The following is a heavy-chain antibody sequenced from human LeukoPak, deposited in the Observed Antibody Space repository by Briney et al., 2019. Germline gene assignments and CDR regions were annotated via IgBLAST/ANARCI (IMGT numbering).Heavy chain of an antibody. CDR2: IRYDGSNDRTSE. CDR1: GFTFSSYG. Sequence: GGSLRLSCAASGFTFSSYGMHWARQTPGKGLEWVAFIRYDGSNDRTSEYYADSVTGRFTISRDNSKNKLYLQMNSLRAEDTAVYYCVKDYRYNSHFDYWGQGTLVTVSS. J-gene: IGHJ4*02. D-gene: IGHD3-16*02. CDR3: VKDYRYNSHFDY. V-gene: IGHV3-30*02.